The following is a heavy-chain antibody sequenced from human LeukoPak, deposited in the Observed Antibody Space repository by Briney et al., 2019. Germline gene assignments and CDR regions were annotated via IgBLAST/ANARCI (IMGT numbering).Heavy chain of an antibody. V-gene: IGHV4-34*01. CDR3: ARVSQLVGSWFDP. J-gene: IGHJ5*02. CDR2: INHSGST. Sequence: SETLSLTCAVYGGSFSGYYWSWIRQPPGKGLEWIGEINHSGSTNYNPSLKSRVTISVDTSKNQFSLKLSSVTAADTAVYYCARVSQLVGSWFDPWGQGTLVTVSS. CDR1: GGSFSGYY. D-gene: IGHD6-13*01.